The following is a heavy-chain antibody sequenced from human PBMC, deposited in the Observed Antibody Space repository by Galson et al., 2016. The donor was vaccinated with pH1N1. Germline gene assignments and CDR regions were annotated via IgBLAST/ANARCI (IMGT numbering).Heavy chain of an antibody. D-gene: IGHD3-10*01. V-gene: IGHV1-69*13. J-gene: IGHJ6*02. CDR3: ASPAIVRGVVYYHYGMDV. CDR1: GGTFSNSA. Sequence: SVKVSCKASGGTFSNSAVSWVRQAPGQGLEWMGGIIPIFGTTNYAQKIQGRVTLTADQITSTSYMELSSLRSEDTAIYYCASPAIVRGVVYYHYGMDVWGQGTTVTVSS. CDR2: IIPIFGTT.